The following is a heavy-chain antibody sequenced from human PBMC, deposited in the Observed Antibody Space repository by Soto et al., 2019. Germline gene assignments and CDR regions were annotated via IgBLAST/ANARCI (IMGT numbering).Heavy chain of an antibody. D-gene: IGHD5-12*01. CDR2: IYPGDSDA. Sequence: GESLKISCKGSGYRFTNYYIGWVRQMPGKGLEWMGIIYPGDSDARYSPSFQGQVTISADKSISTAYLQWSSLKASDTAVYYCAREGGYDSANYYYYGMDVWGQGTTVTVSS. V-gene: IGHV5-51*01. CDR1: GYRFTNYY. CDR3: AREGGYDSANYYYYGMDV. J-gene: IGHJ6*02.